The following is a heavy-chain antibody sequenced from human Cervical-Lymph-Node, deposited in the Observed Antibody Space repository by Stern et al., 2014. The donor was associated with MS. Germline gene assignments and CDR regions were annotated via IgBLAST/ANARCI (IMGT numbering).Heavy chain of an antibody. CDR2: IVPGGGDT. J-gene: IGHJ5*02. CDR3: ARSGLGGAVGS. Sequence: QVQLVQSGAEVKKPGASVKVSCKTSGYTFTRYDIHWVRQAPGQGLEWMGLIVPGGGDTSDAQTWQGRVSMTRDTSATAVYMELSSLRSEDTAVYFCARSGLGGAVGSWGQGTLVTVSA. V-gene: IGHV1-46*04. D-gene: IGHD3-10*01. CDR1: GYTFTRYD.